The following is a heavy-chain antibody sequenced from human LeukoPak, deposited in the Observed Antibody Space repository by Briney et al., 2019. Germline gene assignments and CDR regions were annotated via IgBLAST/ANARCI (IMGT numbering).Heavy chain of an antibody. CDR1: GFTFSGSA. J-gene: IGHJ4*02. CDR3: AKGTRGDPPDY. Sequence: GGSLRLSCAASGFTFSGSAMSWVRQAPGKGLEWVSAISGNGAATFYADSVKGRFTISRDNSKNTLYLQMNSLRAEDTAVYYCAKGTRGDPPDYWGQGTLVTVSS. V-gene: IGHV3-23*01. CDR2: ISGNGAAT. D-gene: IGHD2-2*01.